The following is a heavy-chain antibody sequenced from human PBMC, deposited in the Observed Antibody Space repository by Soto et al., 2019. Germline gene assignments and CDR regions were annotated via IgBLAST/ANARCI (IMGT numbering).Heavy chain of an antibody. CDR1: GGSISSYY. Sequence: SETLSLTCTVSGGSISSYYWSWIRQPPGKGLEWIGYIYYSGSTNYNPSLKSRVTISVDTSKNQFSLKLSSVTAADTAVYYCARVRYGDLVYWGPGILVTVSS. CDR3: ARVRYGDLVY. V-gene: IGHV4-59*01. CDR2: IYYSGST. J-gene: IGHJ4*02. D-gene: IGHD4-17*01.